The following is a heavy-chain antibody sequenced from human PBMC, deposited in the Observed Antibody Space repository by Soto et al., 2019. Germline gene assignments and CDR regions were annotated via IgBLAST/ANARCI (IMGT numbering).Heavy chain of an antibody. CDR2: IWSDASNK. Sequence: PGGSLRLSCAASGFSFSNHGMHWVRQAPGKGLEWVAAIWSDASNKYYADSGKGRFTISRDNSKNTLYLQMNTLRAEDTAVYYCATDGFNKPGYYYGMGVWGQGTTGTVS. J-gene: IGHJ6*02. D-gene: IGHD6-25*01. CDR1: GFSFSNHG. V-gene: IGHV3-33*03. CDR3: ATDGFNKPGYYYGMGV.